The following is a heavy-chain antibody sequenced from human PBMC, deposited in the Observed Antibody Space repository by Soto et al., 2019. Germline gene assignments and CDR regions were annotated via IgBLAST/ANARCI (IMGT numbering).Heavy chain of an antibody. J-gene: IGHJ4*02. CDR1: GYTFTNYG. V-gene: IGHV1-18*04. CDR3: AIIVPSDSSPYTHPTWH. CDR2: ITYNGNT. D-gene: IGHD2-2*01. Sequence: QIHLVQSGAEVKKPGDAVRVSCKASGYTFTNYGYSWVRQAPGQGLEWMGWITYNGNTNYAQKVQGRVTMTKDTSTNTVYKALRSLKSDHTAVYFCAIIVPSDSSPYTHPTWHWGQGTLVTVSA.